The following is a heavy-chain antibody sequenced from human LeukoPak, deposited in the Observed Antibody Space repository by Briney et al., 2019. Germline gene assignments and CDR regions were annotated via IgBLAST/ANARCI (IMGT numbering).Heavy chain of an antibody. Sequence: GGSLRLSCAASGFIVSSNYMNWVRQAPGKGLEWVSVIYSGGSTYYADSVEGRFTISRDNSKNTVNLQMNDLRAEDTAVYYCATSWDARLNFDYWGQGTLVIVSS. J-gene: IGHJ4*02. CDR1: GFIVSSNY. D-gene: IGHD1-26*01. CDR3: ATSWDARLNFDY. V-gene: IGHV3-66*02. CDR2: IYSGGST.